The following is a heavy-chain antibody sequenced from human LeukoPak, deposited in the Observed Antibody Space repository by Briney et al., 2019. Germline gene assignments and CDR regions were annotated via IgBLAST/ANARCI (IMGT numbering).Heavy chain of an antibody. Sequence: SGGSLRLSCAASVFTFSNYAMNWVRQAPGKGLEWVSVISGSGGSTYYADSVKGRFTISRDNSKNTLYLQMNSLRAEDTAVYYCAKDLTPTPYKSPGVYYYYAMDVWGQGTTVTVSS. CDR3: AKDLTPTPYKSPGVYYYYAMDV. V-gene: IGHV3-23*01. D-gene: IGHD1-14*01. CDR2: ISGSGGST. J-gene: IGHJ6*02. CDR1: VFTFSNYA.